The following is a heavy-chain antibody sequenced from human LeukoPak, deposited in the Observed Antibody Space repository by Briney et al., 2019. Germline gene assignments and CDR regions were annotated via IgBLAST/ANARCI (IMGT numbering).Heavy chain of an antibody. Sequence: GASVIVSCKASGYTFTSYGISWVRQAPGQGLEWMGWISAYSGDTNYAQKFQGRATMTTDTSTSTAYMELRSLRSDDTAVYYCARDPTRGAPDIVVVPAASDAFDIWGQGTMVTVSS. CDR1: GYTFTSYG. D-gene: IGHD2-2*01. V-gene: IGHV1-18*01. CDR3: ARDPTRGAPDIVVVPAASDAFDI. CDR2: ISAYSGDT. J-gene: IGHJ3*02.